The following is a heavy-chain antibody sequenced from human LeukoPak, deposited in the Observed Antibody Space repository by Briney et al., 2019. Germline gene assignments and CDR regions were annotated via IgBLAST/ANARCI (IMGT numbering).Heavy chain of an antibody. D-gene: IGHD7-27*01. CDR2: MSPNSGNT. V-gene: IGHV1-8*01. J-gene: IGHJ4*02. CDR1: GYTFTSYD. Sequence: ASVKVSCKASGYTFTSYDINWVRQATEQGLEWLGWMSPNSGNTGYAQKFQGRVTMTRNTSITTAYMELSSPRSEDTAVYYCVRAPPNWGFNYWGQGTLVTVSS. CDR3: VRAPPNWGFNY.